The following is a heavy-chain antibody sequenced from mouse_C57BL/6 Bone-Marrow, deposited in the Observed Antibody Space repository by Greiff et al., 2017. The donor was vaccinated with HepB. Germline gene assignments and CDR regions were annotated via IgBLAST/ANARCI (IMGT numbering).Heavy chain of an antibody. D-gene: IGHD2-4*01. CDR3: ERLVGYDYGYYYAMDY. J-gene: IGHJ4*01. Sequence: EVKVVESGGGLVQPGGSLKLSCAASGFTFSDYGMAWVRQAPRKGLEWVAFISNLAYSIYYADTVTGRFTIARENAKNTLYLEMSSLRSEDTAMYYCERLVGYDYGYYYAMDYWGQGTSVTVSS. CDR1: GFTFSDYG. V-gene: IGHV5-15*01. CDR2: ISNLAYSI.